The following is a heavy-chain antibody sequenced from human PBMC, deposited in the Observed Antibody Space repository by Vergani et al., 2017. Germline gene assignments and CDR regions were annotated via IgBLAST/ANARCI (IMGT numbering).Heavy chain of an antibody. J-gene: IGHJ4*02. V-gene: IGHV3-30*18. D-gene: IGHD2-2*01. CDR1: GFTFSTYD. CDR3: AKVPCSTKTYFDY. Sequence: QVQLVESGGGVVQPGRSLRLSCAASGFTFSTYDMHWVRQAPGKGLEWVAVISYDGSYKYYADSVKDRFTISRDNSKNTLYLQMNSLRAEDTAVYYCAKVPCSTKTYFDYWGQGTLGTVSS. CDR2: ISYDGSYK.